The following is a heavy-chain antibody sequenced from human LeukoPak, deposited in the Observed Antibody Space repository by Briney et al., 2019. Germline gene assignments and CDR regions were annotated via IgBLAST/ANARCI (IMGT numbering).Heavy chain of an antibody. J-gene: IGHJ4*02. CDR2: ISTSGGGT. D-gene: IGHD4-23*01. CDR1: GFTFSSYP. Sequence: PGGSLRLSCAATGFTFSSYPLSWVRQAPGKGLEWVSAISTSGGGTYFTDSVKGRFTISRDNSKNTLYLQMNSLRAEDTAVYYCASLNGNLFDYWGQGTLVTVSS. CDR3: ASLNGNLFDY. V-gene: IGHV3-23*01.